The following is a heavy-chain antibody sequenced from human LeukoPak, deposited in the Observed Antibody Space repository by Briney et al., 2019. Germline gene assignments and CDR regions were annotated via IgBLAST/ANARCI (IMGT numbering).Heavy chain of an antibody. CDR2: TDYSGST. V-gene: IGHV4-30-4*01. Sequence: SETLSLTCTVSGGSISSGDYYWSWIRQPPGKGLEWIGYTDYSGSTYYNPSLKSPLTTSVDTSKNQFSLKLRSVTVADTAVYYCARTKPYYSGSGSYYLDYWGQGTLVTVSS. CDR3: ARTKPYYSGSGSYYLDY. CDR1: GGSISSGDYY. D-gene: IGHD3-10*01. J-gene: IGHJ4*02.